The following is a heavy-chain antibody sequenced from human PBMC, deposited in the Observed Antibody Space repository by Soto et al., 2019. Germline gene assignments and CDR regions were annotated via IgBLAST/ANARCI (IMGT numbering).Heavy chain of an antibody. V-gene: IGHV1-58*01. CDR1: GFTFTSSA. CDR3: AATSSFYYYGMDV. J-gene: IGHJ6*02. Sequence: QMQLVQSGPEVKKPGTSVKVSCKASGFTFTSSAVQWVRQARGQRLEWIGWIVVGSGNTNYAQKFQERVTITRDMSTSTAYMGLSSLRSEDTAVYYCAATSSFYYYGMDVWGQGTTVTVSS. CDR2: IVVGSGNT. D-gene: IGHD2-2*01.